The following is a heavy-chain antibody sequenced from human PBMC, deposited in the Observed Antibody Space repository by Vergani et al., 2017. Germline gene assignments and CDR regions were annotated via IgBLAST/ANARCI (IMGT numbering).Heavy chain of an antibody. CDR1: GYYFTDNY. Sequence: QVQLVQSGAEVKKPGAAVKVSCKASGYYFTDNYLHWVRQAPGQGLEWMGRITPQNGGTQYAEKFKGRVTMTRDTSITTAYMELTSLTYDDTAVYYCVRGGTFDWLSTWGQGTLVTVSS. CDR2: ITPQNGGT. D-gene: IGHD3-9*01. V-gene: IGHV1-2*02. J-gene: IGHJ5*02. CDR3: VRGGTFDWLST.